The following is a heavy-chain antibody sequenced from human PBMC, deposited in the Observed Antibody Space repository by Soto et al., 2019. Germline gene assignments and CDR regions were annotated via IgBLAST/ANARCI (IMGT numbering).Heavy chain of an antibody. V-gene: IGHV3-30-3*01. CDR2: ISDDGSNT. CDR3: AREVYYDFWSGFNTHPYYFDD. Sequence: QVQLVESGGGVVQPGRSLRLSCAASGFTFSRHTMHWVRRAPGKGLQWVAAISDDGSNTYYADSVKGRFTISRDNSKNTLYLQMNSRSSEDTAVQHCAREVYYDFWSGFNTHPYYFDDWGQGTLVTVSS. D-gene: IGHD3-3*01. J-gene: IGHJ4*02. CDR1: GFTFSRHT.